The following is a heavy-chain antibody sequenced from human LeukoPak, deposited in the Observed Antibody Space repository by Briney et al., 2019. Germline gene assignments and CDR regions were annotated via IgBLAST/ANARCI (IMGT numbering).Heavy chain of an antibody. V-gene: IGHV7-4-1*02. CDR2: INTNTGNP. D-gene: IGHD3-22*01. Sequence: GASVKVSCKASGYTFTSYGISWVRQAPGQGLEWMGWINTNTGNPTYAQGFTGRFVFSLDTSVSTAYLQISSLKAEDTAVYYCARVPFRGYYDSSGYYYDAFDIWGQGTMVTVSS. CDR3: ARVPFRGYYDSSGYYYDAFDI. J-gene: IGHJ3*02. CDR1: GYTFTSYG.